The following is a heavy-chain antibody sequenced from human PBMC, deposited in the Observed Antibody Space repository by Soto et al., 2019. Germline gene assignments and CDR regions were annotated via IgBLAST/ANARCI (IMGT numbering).Heavy chain of an antibody. V-gene: IGHV3-30*04. CDR2: ISYDGSNK. CDR1: GFTFNSYA. J-gene: IGHJ5*02. CDR3: ARDGRCGGGTCYSSGWFDP. Sequence: GESLKISCAASGFTFNSYALHWVRQAPGKGLEWVAVISYDGSNKYYAESVKGRFTISRDNSKNTLYLQMNTLRTEDTAVYYCARDGRCGGGTCYSSGWFDPWGQGTPVTVSS. D-gene: IGHD2-15*01.